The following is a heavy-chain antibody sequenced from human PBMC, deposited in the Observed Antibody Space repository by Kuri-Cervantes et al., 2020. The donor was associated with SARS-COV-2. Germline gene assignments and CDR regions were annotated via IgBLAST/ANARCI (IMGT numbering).Heavy chain of an antibody. V-gene: IGHV3-66*02. D-gene: IGHD1-1*01. CDR3: ARDLGTIQGRDY. J-gene: IGHJ4*02. Sequence: GESLKISCAASGFTVSSNYMSWVRQAPGKGLEWVSVIYSGGSTYYADSVKGRFTISRDNSKYTLYLQMNSPRAEDTAVYYCARDLGTIQGRDYWGQGTLVTVSS. CDR1: GFTVSSNY. CDR2: IYSGGST.